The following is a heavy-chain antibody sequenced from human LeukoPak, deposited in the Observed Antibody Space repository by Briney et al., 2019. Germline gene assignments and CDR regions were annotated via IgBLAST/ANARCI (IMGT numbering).Heavy chain of an antibody. D-gene: IGHD4-4*01. CDR3: ARDYSNYVAYFDY. CDR2: ISSNGGST. J-gene: IGHJ4*02. CDR1: GFTFSSYA. Sequence: GGSLRLSCAASGFTFSSYAMHWVRQAPGKGLEYVSAISSNGGSTYYANSVKGRFTISRDNSKNTLYLQMGSLRAEDTAVYYCARDYSNYVAYFDYWGQGTLVTVSS. V-gene: IGHV3-64*01.